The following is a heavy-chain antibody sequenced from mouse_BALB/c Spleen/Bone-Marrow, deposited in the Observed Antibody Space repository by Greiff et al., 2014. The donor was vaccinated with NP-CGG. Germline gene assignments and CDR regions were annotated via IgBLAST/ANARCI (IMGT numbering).Heavy chain of an antibody. J-gene: IGHJ2*01. CDR3: ARGLYGNSGY. CDR2: IDPSDGYT. V-gene: IGHV1-69*02. Sequence: QVQLKHSGAELVKPGASVKLSCKASGYTFTSYWMHWVKQRPGQGLEWIGEIDPSDGYTNYNQKFKGKATLTVDKSSSTAYMQLSSLTSEDSAVYYCARGLYGNSGYWGQGTTLTVSS. CDR1: GYTFTSYW. D-gene: IGHD2-1*01.